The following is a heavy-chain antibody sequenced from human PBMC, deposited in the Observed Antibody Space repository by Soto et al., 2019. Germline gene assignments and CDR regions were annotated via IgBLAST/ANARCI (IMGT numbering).Heavy chain of an antibody. J-gene: IGHJ4*02. V-gene: IGHV3-23*01. D-gene: IGHD3-22*01. Sequence: EVQLLESGGGLVQPGGSLRLSCAASGFTFSSFAMSWVRQAPGKGLEWVSTISGTGSSTYYADSVKGRYTISKDNSKNTQYLQMNSLKTDETAVYNCAMRMRIGLSSGLYYWGQGTLLTVSS. CDR2: ISGTGSST. CDR1: GFTFSSFA. CDR3: AMRMRIGLSSGLYY.